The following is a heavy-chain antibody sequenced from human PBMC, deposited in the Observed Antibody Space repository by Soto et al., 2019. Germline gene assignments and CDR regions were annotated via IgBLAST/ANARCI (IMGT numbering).Heavy chain of an antibody. D-gene: IGHD3-10*01. CDR2: MYYSGST. CDR1: GDSISTSSSYY. J-gene: IGHJ6*03. Sequence: PSETLSLTCTVSGDSISTSSSYYWGWIRQPPGKGLEWIANMYYSGSTYYNPSLMSRVTISLETSKNQFSLKLSSVTAADKAVYYCERRKIVGIITYYMDVWGKGNTVNVS. CDR3: ERRKIVGIITYYMDV. V-gene: IGHV4-39*01.